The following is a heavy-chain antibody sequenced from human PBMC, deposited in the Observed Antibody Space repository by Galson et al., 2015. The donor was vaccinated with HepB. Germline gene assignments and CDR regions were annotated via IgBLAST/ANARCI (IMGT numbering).Heavy chain of an antibody. CDR1: GGSISSYY. V-gene: IGHV4-59*08. Sequence: QVQLQESGPGLVKPSETLSLTCTVSGGSISSYYWSWIRQPPGKGLEWIGYIYYSGSTNYNPSLKSRVTMSVDTSKNQFSLKLSSVTAADTAVYYCAGRWNYYDSSGPRQDFDYWGQGTLVTVSS. J-gene: IGHJ4*02. D-gene: IGHD3-22*01. CDR3: AGRWNYYDSSGPRQDFDY. CDR2: IYYSGST.